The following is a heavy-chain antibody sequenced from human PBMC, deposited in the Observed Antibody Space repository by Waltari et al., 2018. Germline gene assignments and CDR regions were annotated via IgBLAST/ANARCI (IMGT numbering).Heavy chain of an antibody. V-gene: IGHV3-15*01. CDR3: TTRTWTEMFDI. Sequence: EVQLVESGGGFIKPGGSLSLSCAASGFIFSDAWMSWVRQAPGKGPEWIGRIKSRADGGTADYAAPVKGRFTISRDDSKNTLYLQMNSLKTEDAAVYYCTTRTWTEMFDIWGQGTMVTVSS. D-gene: IGHD1-1*01. J-gene: IGHJ3*02. CDR2: IKSRADGGTA. CDR1: GFIFSDAW.